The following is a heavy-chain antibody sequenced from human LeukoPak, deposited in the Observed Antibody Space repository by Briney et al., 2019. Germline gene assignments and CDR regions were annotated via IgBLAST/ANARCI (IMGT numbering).Heavy chain of an antibody. CDR2: IQRGGSES. D-gene: IGHD1-26*01. CDR1: GFTFTDYW. CDR3: ARVGTWELQRVFDY. Sequence: GGSLRLSCAASGFTFTDYWMTWVRQVPGKGLEWVANIQRGGSESYYVDSVKGRFTISRENAKNSLYLQMDSLRVEDTAAYYCARVGTWELQRVFDYWGQGTPVTVSS. V-gene: IGHV3-7*01. J-gene: IGHJ4*02.